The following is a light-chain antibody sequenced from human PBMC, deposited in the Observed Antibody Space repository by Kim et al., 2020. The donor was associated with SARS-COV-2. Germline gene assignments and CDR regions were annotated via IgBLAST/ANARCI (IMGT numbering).Light chain of an antibody. Sequence: SASLEDNVTITCRARQGISNYLAWYQQKPGKVPKLLIYDASALQSGVPSRFSGSGSGTDFTLTISSLQPEDFTTYYCQQYYTAPYTFGQGTKLEI. J-gene: IGKJ2*01. CDR2: DAS. V-gene: IGKV1-27*01. CDR3: QQYYTAPYT. CDR1: QGISNY.